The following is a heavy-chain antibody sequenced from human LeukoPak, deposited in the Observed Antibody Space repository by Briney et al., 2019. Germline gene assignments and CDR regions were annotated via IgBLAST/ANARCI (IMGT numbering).Heavy chain of an antibody. CDR2: ISSSSSTI. CDR1: GFTFSSYS. Sequence: GGSLRLSCAVSGFTFSSYSMNWVRQAPGKGLEWVSYISSSSSTIYYADSVKGRFTISRDNAKNSLYLQMNSLRAEDTAVYYCAREMDIVVDYYYYYYMDVWGKGTTVTVSS. D-gene: IGHD2-2*03. V-gene: IGHV3-48*01. J-gene: IGHJ6*03. CDR3: AREMDIVVDYYYYYYMDV.